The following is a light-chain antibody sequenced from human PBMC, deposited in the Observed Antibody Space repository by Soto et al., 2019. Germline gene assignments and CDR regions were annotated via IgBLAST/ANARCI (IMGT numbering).Light chain of an antibody. CDR3: QHYNNRPLT. CDR1: QNVASK. Sequence: EIVMTHSPATLSVSPGERATLSCRASQNVASKVAWYQQTPGQAPRLLIFGASTRAPGIPARFSGSGSGTEFTLTIGSLQSEDFVVYYCQHYNNRPLTVGGGTKVEIK. J-gene: IGKJ4*01. V-gene: IGKV3-15*01. CDR2: GAS.